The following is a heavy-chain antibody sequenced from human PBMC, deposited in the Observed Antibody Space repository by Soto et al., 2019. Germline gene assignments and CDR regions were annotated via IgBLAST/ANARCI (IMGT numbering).Heavy chain of an antibody. Sequence: GGSLRLSCAASGFTFSSYAMSWVRQAPGKGLEWVSAISSSGGSTYYADYVKGRITITRDNSRNKLYQQMNSIRDEDTAVYYCAKDGLYYYDSSGYGYWGQGT. CDR3: AKDGLYYYDSSGYGY. V-gene: IGHV3-23*01. CDR1: GFTFSSYA. J-gene: IGHJ4*02. D-gene: IGHD3-22*01. CDR2: ISSSGGST.